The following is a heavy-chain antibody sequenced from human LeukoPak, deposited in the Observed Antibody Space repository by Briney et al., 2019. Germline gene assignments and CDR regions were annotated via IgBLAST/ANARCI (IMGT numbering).Heavy chain of an antibody. J-gene: IGHJ4*02. V-gene: IGHV3-23*01. CDR1: GFTLSSYA. Sequence: PGGSLRLSCAASGFTLSSYAMSWVRQAPGKGLEWVSAISGSGGSTYYADSVKGRFTISRDNSKNTLYLQMNSLRAEDTAVYYCAKSPGLWFGESPDYWGQGTLATVSS. CDR3: AKSPGLWFGESPDY. D-gene: IGHD3-10*01. CDR2: ISGSGGST.